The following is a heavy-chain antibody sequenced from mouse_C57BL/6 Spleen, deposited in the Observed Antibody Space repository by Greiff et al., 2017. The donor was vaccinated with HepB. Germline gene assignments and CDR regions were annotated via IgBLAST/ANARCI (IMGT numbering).Heavy chain of an antibody. V-gene: IGHV1-62-2*01. J-gene: IGHJ3*01. Sequence: VQLQQSGAELVKPGASVKLSCKASGYTFTEYTIHWVKQRSGQGLEWIGWFYPGSGSIKYNEKFKDRATLTADKSSSTVYVELSRLTSEDSAVYLCARHEEGYDYDGDWFAYWGQGTLVTVSA. D-gene: IGHD2-4*01. CDR1: GYTFTEYT. CDR3: ARHEEGYDYDGDWFAY. CDR2: FYPGSGSI.